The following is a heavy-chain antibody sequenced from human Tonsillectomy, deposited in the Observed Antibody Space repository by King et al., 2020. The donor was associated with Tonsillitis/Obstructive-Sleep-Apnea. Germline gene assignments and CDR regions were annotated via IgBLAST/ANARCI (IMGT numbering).Heavy chain of an antibody. CDR3: SRASGGLEDYYFDY. CDR2: IGGSGGRT. CDR1: GFTFSRYT. Sequence: VQLVESGGGLVQPGGSLRLPCAASGFTFSRYTMNWVRQAPGKGLEWVSGIGGSGGRTYYADYVKGRFPISSDNSKNTRYLQMNSLRADDTALYYCSRASGGLEDYYFDYWGQGTLVTVSS. V-gene: IGHV3-23*04. J-gene: IGHJ4*02. D-gene: IGHD2-15*01.